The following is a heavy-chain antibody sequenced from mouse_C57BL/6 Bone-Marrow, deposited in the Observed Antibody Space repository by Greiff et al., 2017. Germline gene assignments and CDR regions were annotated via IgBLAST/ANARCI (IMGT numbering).Heavy chain of an antibody. CDR3: ARLKLDGSSGDLYFNA. CDR2: IDPNSGGT. CDR1: GYTFTSYW. Sequence: VQLQQPGAELVKPGASVKLSCKASGYTFTSYWMHWVKQRPGRGLEWIGRIDPNSGGTKYNEKFKSKATLTVDKPSSTAYMQLSSLTSEDSAVYFFARLKLDGSSGDLYFNAWGTGTTVTVSS. J-gene: IGHJ1*03. D-gene: IGHD1-1*01. V-gene: IGHV1-62-3*01.